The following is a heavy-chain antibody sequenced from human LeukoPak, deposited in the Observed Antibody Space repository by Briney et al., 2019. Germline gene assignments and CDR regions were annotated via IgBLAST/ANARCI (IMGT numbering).Heavy chain of an antibody. Sequence: GESLNISCKGSGYRFTRYWISWVRQMHGKGLEWMGKIDPSDSYTNYSPSFQGHVTISSDKSISTAYLQWSTLKASDTAMYYCARHEGGYAASDYWGQGTLVTVSS. CDR1: GYRFTRYW. V-gene: IGHV5-10-1*01. CDR2: IDPSDSYT. D-gene: IGHD5-12*01. J-gene: IGHJ4*02. CDR3: ARHEGGYAASDY.